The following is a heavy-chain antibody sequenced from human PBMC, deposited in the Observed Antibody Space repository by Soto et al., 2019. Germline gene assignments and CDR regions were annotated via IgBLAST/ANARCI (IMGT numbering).Heavy chain of an antibody. D-gene: IGHD3-10*01. J-gene: IGHJ4*02. CDR3: AKDSGRGSADYFFDY. CDR1: GFTFSNYG. V-gene: IGHV3-30*18. CDR2: ISFDGGDK. Sequence: QVQLVESGGGVVQPGRSLRLSCAASGFTFSNYGMHWVRRDPGKGLEWAAVISFDGGDKKSADSVKGRFTISRDNSKNKLYLQMNSLRAEDTAVYYCAKDSGRGSADYFFDYWGRGTLVTVSS.